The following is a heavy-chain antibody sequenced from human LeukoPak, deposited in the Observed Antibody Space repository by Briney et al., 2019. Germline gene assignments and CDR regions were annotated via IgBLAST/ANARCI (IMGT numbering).Heavy chain of an antibody. J-gene: IGHJ4*02. Sequence: GGSLRLSCAASGFTFSSYAMSWVRQAPGKGLEWVSAISGSGGSTYYADSVKGRFTISRDYSKNTLYPQMNSLRAEDTAVYYCAKDQSDSGPTPDYWGQGTLVIVSS. CDR3: AKDQSDSGPTPDY. V-gene: IGHV3-23*01. D-gene: IGHD2-15*01. CDR1: GFTFSSYA. CDR2: ISGSGGST.